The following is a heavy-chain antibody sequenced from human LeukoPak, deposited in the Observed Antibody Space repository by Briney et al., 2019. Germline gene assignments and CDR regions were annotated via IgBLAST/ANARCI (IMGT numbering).Heavy chain of an antibody. J-gene: IGHJ4*02. CDR1: GFTFSSYD. Sequence: GGSLRLSCAASGFTFSSYDMSWVRQAPGKGLEWVSAISGSGGSTYYADSVKGRFTISRDNSKNTLYLQMNSLRAEDTAVYYCAKDFRGNPTIWLWDFGYWGQGTLVTVSS. D-gene: IGHD5-18*01. CDR3: AKDFRGNPTIWLWDFGY. CDR2: ISGSGGST. V-gene: IGHV3-23*01.